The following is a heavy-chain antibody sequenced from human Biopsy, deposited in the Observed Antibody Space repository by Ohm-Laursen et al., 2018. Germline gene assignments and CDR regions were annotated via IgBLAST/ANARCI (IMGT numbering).Heavy chain of an antibody. D-gene: IGHD2-8*01. CDR1: GYSFVGYD. V-gene: IGHV1-2*02. CDR2: INCKTGAT. Sequence: SVKVSCKAPGYSFVGYDIHWVRQAPGQGLEWLGYINCKTGATNYAQKFQGTVTMTRDTSISTAYLALGSLRSADTAIYYCARDPLNGHKHFDYWGQGSLVTVSS. CDR3: ARDPLNGHKHFDY. J-gene: IGHJ4*02.